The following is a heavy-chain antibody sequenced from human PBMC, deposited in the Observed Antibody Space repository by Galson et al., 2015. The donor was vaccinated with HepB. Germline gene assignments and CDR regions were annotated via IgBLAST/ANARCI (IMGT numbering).Heavy chain of an antibody. D-gene: IGHD2-2*01. CDR3: ARWDKGLYGSSCTEVYYFDY. CDR1: GYTFTSYG. Sequence: SVKVSCKASGYTFTSYGISWVRQAPGQGLEWMGWISGYNGNTNYAQKIQDRVTMTTDTSTSTAYMELRSLRSDDTAVYYCARWDKGLYGSSCTEVYYFDYWGQGTLITVSS. CDR2: ISGYNGNT. J-gene: IGHJ4*01. V-gene: IGHV1-18*04.